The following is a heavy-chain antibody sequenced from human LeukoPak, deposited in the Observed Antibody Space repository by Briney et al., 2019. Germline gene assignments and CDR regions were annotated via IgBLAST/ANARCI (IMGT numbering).Heavy chain of an antibody. D-gene: IGHD2-15*01. CDR3: TKETPQLDV. J-gene: IGHJ6*04. CDR2: IKQDGNEK. CDR1: GFSFSSYW. V-gene: IGHV3-7*04. Sequence: GGSLRLSCAASGFSFSSYWMAWVRQAPGKGLEWVANIKQDGNEKHSVDSVKGRFTISRDNAKNSVYLQMNSLRAEDTAVYYCTKETPQLDVWGKGTTVTVSS.